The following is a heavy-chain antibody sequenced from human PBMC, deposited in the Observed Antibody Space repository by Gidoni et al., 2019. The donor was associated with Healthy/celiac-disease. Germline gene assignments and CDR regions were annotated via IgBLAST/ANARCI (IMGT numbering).Heavy chain of an antibody. CDR1: GGFISSGSYY. CDR2: IYTSGST. CDR3: ARDGAGTTLYYYYMDV. Sequence: QVQLQESGPGLVKPSQTLSLTCTVSGGFISSGSYYWSWIRQPAGKGLEWIGRIYTSGSTNYNPSLKSRVTISVDTSKNQFSLKLSSVTAADTAVYYCARDGAGTTLYYYYMDVWGKGTTVTVSS. J-gene: IGHJ6*03. V-gene: IGHV4-61*02. D-gene: IGHD1-7*01.